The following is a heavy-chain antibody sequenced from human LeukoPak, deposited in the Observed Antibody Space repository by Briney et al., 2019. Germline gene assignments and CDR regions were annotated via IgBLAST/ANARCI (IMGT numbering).Heavy chain of an antibody. CDR3: ARVGYYDSSGYPQFIDY. CDR2: INHSGST. D-gene: IGHD3-22*01. J-gene: IGHJ4*02. Sequence: SETLSLTRAVYGGSFSGYYWSWIRQPPGKGLEWIGEINHSGSTNYNPSLKSRVTISVDTSENQFSLKLSSVTAADPAVYYCARVGYYDSSGYPQFIDYWGQGTLVTVSS. V-gene: IGHV4-34*01. CDR1: GGSFSGYY.